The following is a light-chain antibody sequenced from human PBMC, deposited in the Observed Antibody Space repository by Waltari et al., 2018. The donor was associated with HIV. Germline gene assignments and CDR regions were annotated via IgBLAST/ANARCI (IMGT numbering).Light chain of an antibody. CDR3: ASWDSSLSVL. V-gene: IGLV1-51*02. CDR1: ISTIGNNY. CDR2: GDD. J-gene: IGLJ2*01. Sequence: QSVLTQPPSVSAAPGQKVTISCSGSISTIGNNYVSWYQHLPGTAPKLLIYGDDKRYPGIPDRISASKSGTSATLAITGLQTGDEADYYCASWDSSLSVLFGGGTKLAVL.